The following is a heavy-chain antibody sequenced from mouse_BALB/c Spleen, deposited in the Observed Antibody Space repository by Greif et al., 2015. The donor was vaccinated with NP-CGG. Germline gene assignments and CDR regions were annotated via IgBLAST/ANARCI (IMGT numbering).Heavy chain of an antibody. CDR2: INPSTGYT. V-gene: IGHV1-7*01. Sequence: QVQLQQSGAELAKPGASVKMSCKASGYTFTSYWMHWVKQRPGQGPEWIGYINPSTGYTEYNQKFKDKATLTADKSSSTAYMQLSSLTSEDSAVYYCAKQYGNTAWFAYWGQGTLVTVSA. J-gene: IGHJ3*01. D-gene: IGHD2-10*02. CDR3: AKQYGNTAWFAY. CDR1: GYTFTSYW.